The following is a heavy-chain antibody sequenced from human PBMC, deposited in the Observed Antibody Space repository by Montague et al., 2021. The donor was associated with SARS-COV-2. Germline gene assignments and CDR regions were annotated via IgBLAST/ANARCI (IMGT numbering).Heavy chain of an antibody. CDR1: GDSVSSATAA. D-gene: IGHD4-17*01. CDR2: TFYRSQWHT. CDR3: ARDGDYGGTWYSFLQN. V-gene: IGHV6-1*01. J-gene: IGHJ1*01. Sequence: CAISGDSVSSATAAWHWIRQSPSSGLEWQGRTFYRSQWHTDSAASVRSRISFSGDISKNQFSLHLNSVTPEDTAIYYCARDGDYGGTWYSFLQNWGQGTLVIVSS.